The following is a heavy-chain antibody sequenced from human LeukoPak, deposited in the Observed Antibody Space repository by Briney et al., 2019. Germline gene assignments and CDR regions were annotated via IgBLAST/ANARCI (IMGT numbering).Heavy chain of an antibody. CDR2: FDPEDGET. Sequence: ASVKVSCKVSGYTLTELSMHWVRQAPGKGLEWMGGFDPEDGETIYAQKFQGRVTMTEDTSTDTAYMELSSLRSEDTAVYYCATRSRAPPGESRDGYNYYYYGMDVWGQGTTVTVSS. J-gene: IGHJ6*02. CDR1: GYTLTELS. V-gene: IGHV1-24*01. CDR3: ATRSRAPPGESRDGYNYYYYGMDV. D-gene: IGHD5-24*01.